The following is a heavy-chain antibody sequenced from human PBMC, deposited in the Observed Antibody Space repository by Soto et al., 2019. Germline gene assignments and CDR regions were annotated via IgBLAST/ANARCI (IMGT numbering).Heavy chain of an antibody. CDR2: IVPIYRTA. D-gene: IGHD6-13*01. CDR1: GGTFSSYR. CDR3: VRDSGAKLSSS. V-gene: IGHV1-69*13. J-gene: IGHJ4*02. Sequence: SVKVSCKASGGTFSSYRINWVRQAPGQGLEWVGGIVPIYRTADYAQNFQGRVTITADEFARTSYMELRRPKSQDTAVDYCVRDSGAKLSSSWGQGTLVTVSS.